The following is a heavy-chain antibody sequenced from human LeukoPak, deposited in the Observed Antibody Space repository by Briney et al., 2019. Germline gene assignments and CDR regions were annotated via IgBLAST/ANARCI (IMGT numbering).Heavy chain of an antibody. Sequence: PSETLSLTCTVSGGSITSHYWIWIRQSPEKGLEGIGDISSSGSTGYNPSFGGRVTISVDTSPNQFLLSLSSVTAADTAVYYCSRGALRDFYALFYMDIWGKGTTVTVSS. J-gene: IGHJ6*03. CDR3: SRGALRDFYALFYMDI. D-gene: IGHD5/OR15-5a*01. CDR1: GGSITSHY. CDR2: ISSSGST. V-gene: IGHV4-59*11.